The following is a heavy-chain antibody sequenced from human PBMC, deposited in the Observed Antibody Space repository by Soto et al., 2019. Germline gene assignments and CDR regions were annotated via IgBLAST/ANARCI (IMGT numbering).Heavy chain of an antibody. J-gene: IGHJ5*02. CDR1: GGSISSGGYY. CDR2: IYYSGST. D-gene: IGHD6-6*01. Sequence: SETLSLICTVSGGSISSGGYYWSWIRQHPGKGLEWIGYIYYSGSTYYNPSLKSRVTISVDTSKNQFSLKLSSVTAADTAVYYCARHEKYRSSSGRGWFDPWGQGTLVTVSS. CDR3: ARHEKYRSSSGRGWFDP. V-gene: IGHV4-31*03.